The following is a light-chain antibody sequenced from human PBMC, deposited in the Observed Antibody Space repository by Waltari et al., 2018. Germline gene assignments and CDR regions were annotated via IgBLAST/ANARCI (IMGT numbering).Light chain of an antibody. CDR2: RVS. CDR3: MQALQTPYS. Sequence: DIVMTQTPLSLPVTPGEPASISYRSSQSLLHSNGNTYLYWYLQKPGQPPRLLIYRVSNRFSGVPDRFSGSGSGTDFTLKISRVEAEDVGVYYCMQALQTPYSFGQGTKVEIK. CDR1: QSLLHSNGNTY. J-gene: IGKJ2*03. V-gene: IGKV2-29*02.